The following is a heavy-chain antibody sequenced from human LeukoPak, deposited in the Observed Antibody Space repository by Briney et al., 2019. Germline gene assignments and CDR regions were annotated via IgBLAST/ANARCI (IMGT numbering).Heavy chain of an antibody. CDR1: GGSISNYY. Sequence: SETLPLTCTVSGGSISNYYWSWIRQPPGKGLEWIGYIHYSGSTHYNPSLKSRVTISVDTSKNQFSLKLSSVTAADTAVYYCARGVRSGWYLKRPSYYFDYWGQGTLVTVSS. J-gene: IGHJ4*02. CDR3: ARGVRSGWYLKRPSYYFDY. CDR2: IHYSGST. D-gene: IGHD6-19*01. V-gene: IGHV4-59*08.